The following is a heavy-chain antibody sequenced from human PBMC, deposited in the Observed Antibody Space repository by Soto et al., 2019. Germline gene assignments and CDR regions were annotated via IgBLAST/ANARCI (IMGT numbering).Heavy chain of an antibody. Sequence: SETLSLTCTVSGGSISSYYWSCILQPPGKGLEWIGYIYYSGSTNYNPSLKSRVTISVDTSKNQFSLKLSSVTAADTAVYYCARTYCSGGSCYSGYFDYWGQGTLVTVSS. CDR2: IYYSGST. V-gene: IGHV4-59*01. CDR3: ARTYCSGGSCYSGYFDY. D-gene: IGHD2-15*01. CDR1: GGSISSYY. J-gene: IGHJ4*02.